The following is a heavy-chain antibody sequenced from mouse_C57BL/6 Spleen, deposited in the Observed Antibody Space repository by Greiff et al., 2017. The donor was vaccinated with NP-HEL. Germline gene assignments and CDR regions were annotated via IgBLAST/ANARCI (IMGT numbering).Heavy chain of an antibody. CDR1: GFTFSSYA. V-gene: IGHV5-4*01. J-gene: IGHJ2*01. D-gene: IGHD4-1*01. CDR2: ISAGGSYT. Sequence: EVMLVESGGGLVKPGGSLKLSCAASGFTFSSYAMSWVRQTPEKRLEWVATISAGGSYTYYPDNVKGRFTISRDNAKNKLYLQMSHLKSEDTAMYYCARDLGRYYFDYWGQGTTLTVSS. CDR3: ARDLGRYYFDY.